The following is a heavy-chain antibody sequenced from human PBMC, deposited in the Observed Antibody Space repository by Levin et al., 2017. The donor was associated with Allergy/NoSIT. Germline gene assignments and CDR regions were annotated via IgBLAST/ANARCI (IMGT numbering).Heavy chain of an antibody. J-gene: IGHJ4*02. CDR2: ISGSGST. V-gene: IGHV3-23*01. Sequence: GESLKISCAASGFSFGRYAMSWVRQAPGKGLEWVSAISGSGSTYYADSVKGRITISRDNSKNTLFLQMNTLRAEDTAVYYCAKTPIVVVASAPYYFDYWGQGTLVTVSS. CDR3: AKTPIVVVASAPYYFDY. D-gene: IGHD2-21*01. CDR1: GFSFGRYA.